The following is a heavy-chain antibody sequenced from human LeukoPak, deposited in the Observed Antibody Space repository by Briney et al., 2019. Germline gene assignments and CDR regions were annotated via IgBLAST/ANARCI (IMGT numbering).Heavy chain of an antibody. D-gene: IGHD4-23*01. CDR3: AKDGGNYYIDY. Sequence: GGSLRLSCAASGFTVSSKDMSWVRQAPGRGLEWVSVIYSAGSTYYADSVKGRFTISRHNSKNTLYLQMNSLRPEDTAVYYCAKDGGNYYIDYWGQGTLVTVSS. J-gene: IGHJ4*02. CDR2: IYSAGST. V-gene: IGHV3-53*04. CDR1: GFTVSSKD.